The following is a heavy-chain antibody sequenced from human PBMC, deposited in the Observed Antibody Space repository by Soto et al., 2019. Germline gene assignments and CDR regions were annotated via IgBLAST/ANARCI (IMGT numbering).Heavy chain of an antibody. CDR2: INSYGSST. J-gene: IGHJ4*02. V-gene: IGHV3-74*01. CDR1: GFTFSSYW. CDR3: ARSWAVAGSYDY. Sequence: GGSLRLSCAASGFTFSSYWMHWVRQGPGKGLVWVSRINSYGSSTNYADSVKGRFTISRDNAKNTLYLQMNSLRAEDTAVYYCARSWAVAGSYDYWGQGTLVTV. D-gene: IGHD6-19*01.